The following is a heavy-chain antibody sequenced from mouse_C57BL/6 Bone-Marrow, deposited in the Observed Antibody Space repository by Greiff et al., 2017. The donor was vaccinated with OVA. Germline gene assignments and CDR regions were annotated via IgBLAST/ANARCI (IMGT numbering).Heavy chain of an antibody. J-gene: IGHJ3*01. CDR3: ARLGPFAY. Sequence: DVKLVESGGGLVQPGGSLKLSCAASGFTFSDYYMYWVRQTPEKRLEWVAYISNGGGSTYYPDTVKGRFTISRDNAKNTLYLQMSRLKSEDTAMYYCARLGPFAYWGQGTLVTVSA. V-gene: IGHV5-12*01. CDR1: GFTFSDYY. CDR2: ISNGGGST.